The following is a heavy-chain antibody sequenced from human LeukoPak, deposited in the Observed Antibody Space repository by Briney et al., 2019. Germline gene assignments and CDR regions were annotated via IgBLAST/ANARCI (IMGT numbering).Heavy chain of an antibody. D-gene: IGHD5-24*01. CDR1: GFTFSGNW. J-gene: IGHJ4*02. V-gene: IGHV3-7*01. CDR2: INPDGSQK. Sequence: GGSLRLSCEASGFTFSGNWMSWVRQAPGRGLEWVASINPDGSQKLYVDSVKGRFTISRDNTKSSLHLQMNSLGAEDTAMYYCAKLLGTATTYDSWGQGTRVTVSS. CDR3: AKLLGTATTYDS.